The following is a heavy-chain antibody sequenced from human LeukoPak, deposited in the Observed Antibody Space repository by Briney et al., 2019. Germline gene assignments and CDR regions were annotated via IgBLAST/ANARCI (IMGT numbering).Heavy chain of an antibody. J-gene: IGHJ6*03. CDR2: IRFDGSNK. V-gene: IGHV3-30*02. CDR3: ARSAYGEGPSHYYYYYMDV. CDR1: GFTFSSYG. D-gene: IGHD4-17*01. Sequence: PGGSPRLSCAASGFTFSSYGMHWVRQAPGKGLEWVAFIRFDGSNKYYADSVKGRFTISRDNSKNTLYLQMNSLRAEDTAVYYCARSAYGEGPSHYYYYYMDVWGKGTTVTISS.